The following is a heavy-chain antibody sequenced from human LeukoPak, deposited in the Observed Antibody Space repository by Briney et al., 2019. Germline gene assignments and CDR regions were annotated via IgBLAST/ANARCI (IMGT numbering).Heavy chain of an antibody. J-gene: IGHJ5*02. CDR3: AGGFSEEVPGAMIS. Sequence: SQSLSLTCAISGDSVSRNRAAWNWIRQSPSRGLEWLGRTYYRSKWYNDYAVSVKSRITINPDTSKNQFSLQLNSVTPEDTAVYYCAGGFSEEVPGAMISWGQXTLVTVSS. CDR1: GDSVSRNRAA. V-gene: IGHV6-1*01. CDR2: TYYRSKWYN. D-gene: IGHD2-2*01.